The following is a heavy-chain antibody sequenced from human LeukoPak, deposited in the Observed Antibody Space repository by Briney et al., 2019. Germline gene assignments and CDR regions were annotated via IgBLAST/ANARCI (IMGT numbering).Heavy chain of an antibody. J-gene: IGHJ4*02. CDR3: ARGWVGASRHFDY. CDR2: IHHSGST. V-gene: IGHV4-34*01. CDR1: GGPFSGYY. D-gene: IGHD1-26*01. Sequence: ASETLSLTCAVYGGPFSGYYWSWIRQPPGKGLEWIGEIHHSGSTNYNPSLKSRVTISVDTSKNQFSLKLSSVTAADTAVYYCARGWVGASRHFDYWGQGTLVTVSS.